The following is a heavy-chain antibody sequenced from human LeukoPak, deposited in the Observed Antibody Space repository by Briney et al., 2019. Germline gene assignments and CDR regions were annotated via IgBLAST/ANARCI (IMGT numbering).Heavy chain of an antibody. J-gene: IGHJ4*02. Sequence: SETLSLTCTVSGGSISIITSYWGWIRQPPGKGLEWIGSVYYTGNTYYSPSLKSRLTTSIDTSNNRFFLKLNSVTAADTAVYYCVRRNGYFDYWGQGILVTVSS. V-gene: IGHV4-39*07. CDR2: VYYTGNT. CDR3: VRRNGYFDY. CDR1: GGSISIITSY.